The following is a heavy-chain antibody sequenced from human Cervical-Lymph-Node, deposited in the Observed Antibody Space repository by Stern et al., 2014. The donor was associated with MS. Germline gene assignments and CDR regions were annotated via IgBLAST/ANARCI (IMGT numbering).Heavy chain of an antibody. CDR3: AKHACTGAASPFDL. CDR1: GDSISSYTHY. J-gene: IGHJ4*02. V-gene: IGHV4-39*01. D-gene: IGHD2-8*02. Sequence: QVQLQESGPGLVKPSETLSLTCAVSGDSISSYTHYWAWIRQPPGKGLEWIGSVYYSGATYYNPSLKRPVTISGHTSKNHFSLGLNSVTAADTAVYYCAKHACTGAASPFDLWGQGTLVTVSS. CDR2: VYYSGAT.